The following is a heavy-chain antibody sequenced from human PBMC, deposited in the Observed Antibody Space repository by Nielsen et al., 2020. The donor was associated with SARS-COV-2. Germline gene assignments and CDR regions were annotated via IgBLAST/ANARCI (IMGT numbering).Heavy chain of an antibody. CDR2: INAGNGNT. CDR3: ARAERVLRMDV. D-gene: IGHD4/OR15-4a*01. J-gene: IGHJ6*02. V-gene: IGHV1-3*01. Sequence: ASVKVSCKASGYTFTGYYMHWVRQAPGQRLEWMGWINAGNGNTKYSQKFQGRVTITRDTSASTAYMELSSLRSEDTAVYYCARAERVLRMDVWGQGTTVTVSS. CDR1: GYTFTGYY.